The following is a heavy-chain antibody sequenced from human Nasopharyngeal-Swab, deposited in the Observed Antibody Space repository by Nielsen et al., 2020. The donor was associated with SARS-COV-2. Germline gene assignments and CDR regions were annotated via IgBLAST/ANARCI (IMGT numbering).Heavy chain of an antibody. CDR2: ISWNSGSI. CDR3: ANGEYSSGWYPGAI. V-gene: IGHV3-9*01. CDR1: GFTFDDYA. Sequence: SLKISCAASGFTFDDYAMHWVRQAPGKGLEWVSGISWNSGSIGYADSVKGRFTISRDNAKNSLYLQMNSLRAVDTALYYCANGEYSSGWYPGAIWGQGTMVTVSS. D-gene: IGHD6-19*01. J-gene: IGHJ3*02.